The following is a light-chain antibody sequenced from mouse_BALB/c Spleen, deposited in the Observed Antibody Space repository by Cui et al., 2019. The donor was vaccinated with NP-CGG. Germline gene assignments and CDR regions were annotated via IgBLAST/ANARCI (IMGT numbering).Light chain of an antibody. J-gene: IGLJ1*01. CDR3: ALWYSNHWV. CDR1: TGAVTTSNY. CDR2: GTN. Sequence: QGVVIHGSALTTSPGETVTLTCRSSTGAVTTSNYANWVQEKPDHLFTGLIGGTNNRAPGVSARFSGALIGDKAALTITGAQTEDEAIYFCALWYSNHWVFGGGTKLTVL. V-gene: IGLV1*01.